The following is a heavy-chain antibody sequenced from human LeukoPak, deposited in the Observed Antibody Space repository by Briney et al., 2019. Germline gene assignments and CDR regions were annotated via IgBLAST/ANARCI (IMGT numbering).Heavy chain of an antibody. Sequence: SGGSLRLSCAASGFTFSSYGMSWVRQAPGKGLEWVSAISGSGGSTYYADSVKGRFTISRDNSKNTLYLQMNSLRAEDTAVYYCAKGSSTSCYVGCPLSPWGQGTLVTVSS. CDR2: ISGSGGST. CDR3: AKGSSTSCYVGCPLSP. D-gene: IGHD2-2*01. V-gene: IGHV3-23*01. J-gene: IGHJ5*02. CDR1: GFTFSSYG.